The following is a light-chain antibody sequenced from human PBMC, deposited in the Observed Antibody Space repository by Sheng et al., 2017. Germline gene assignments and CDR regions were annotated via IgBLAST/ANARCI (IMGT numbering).Light chain of an antibody. CDR2: KAS. J-gene: IGKJ4*01. V-gene: IGKV1-5*03. CDR1: QTINSC. Sequence: DIQMTQSPSTLSASVGDRVTITCRASQTINSCLAWYQQRPGKAPSLLIYKASSLQSGVPSRFGGSGSGTEFTLTISSLQPDDFATYYCQQCNSYSITFGRRD. CDR3: QQCNSYSIT.